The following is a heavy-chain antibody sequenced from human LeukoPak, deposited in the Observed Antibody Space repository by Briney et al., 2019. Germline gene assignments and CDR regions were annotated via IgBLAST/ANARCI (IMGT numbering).Heavy chain of an antibody. D-gene: IGHD6-19*01. V-gene: IGHV1-24*01. CDR2: FDPEDGET. J-gene: IGHJ5*02. CDR1: GYTLTELS. Sequence: ASVKVSCKVSGYTLTELSMHWVRQAPGKGLEWMGGFDPEDGETIYAQKFQGRVTTTEDTSTDTAYMELSSLRSEDTAVYYCATCQGGYSSGWYGNWFDPWGQGTLVTVSS. CDR3: ATCQGGYSSGWYGNWFDP.